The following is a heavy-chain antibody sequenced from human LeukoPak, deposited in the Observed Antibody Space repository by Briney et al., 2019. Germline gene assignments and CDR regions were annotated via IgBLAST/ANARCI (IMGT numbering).Heavy chain of an antibody. CDR3: ARHFHGYELPIFDY. D-gene: IGHD1-7*01. Sequence: SETLSLTCTVSGGSISSYYWSWIRQPPGKGLEWIGYIYTSGSTNYNPSLKSRVTISVDTSKNQFSLKLSSVTAADTAVYYCARHFHGYELPIFDYWGQGTLVTVSP. V-gene: IGHV4-4*09. CDR2: IYTSGST. CDR1: GGSISSYY. J-gene: IGHJ4*02.